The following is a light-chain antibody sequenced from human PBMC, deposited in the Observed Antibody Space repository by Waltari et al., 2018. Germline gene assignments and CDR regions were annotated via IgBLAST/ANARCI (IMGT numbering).Light chain of an antibody. CDR1: ASDVGAYDF. V-gene: IGLV2-14*01. CDR2: EVS. CDR3: SSYTTSSAPGV. Sequence: QSALTQPASVSGSPGQSITISCSGTASDVGAYDFVPWYQKPPGKAPHPIIYEVSNRPSGISNRFSASKSGNTASLTISGLQAEDEADYYCSSYTTSSAPGVFGTGTRVTVL. J-gene: IGLJ1*01.